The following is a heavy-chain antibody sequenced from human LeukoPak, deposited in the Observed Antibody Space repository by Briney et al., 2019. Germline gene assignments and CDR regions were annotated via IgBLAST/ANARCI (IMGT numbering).Heavy chain of an antibody. D-gene: IGHD4-17*01. CDR3: ARDRDYAFDY. V-gene: IGHV3-7*01. Sequence: GGSLRLSCAASGFTFSSYWMNWARQAPGKGLEWVASINHNGNVNYYVDSVKGRFTISRDNAKNSLYLQMSNLRAEDTALYYCARDRDYAFDYWGQGTLVTVSS. CDR1: GFTFSSYW. J-gene: IGHJ4*02. CDR2: INHNGNVN.